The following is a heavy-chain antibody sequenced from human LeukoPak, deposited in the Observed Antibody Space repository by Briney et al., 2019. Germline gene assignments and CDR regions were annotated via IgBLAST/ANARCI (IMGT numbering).Heavy chain of an antibody. Sequence: PGGSLRLSCAASGFTFSSYSMNWVRQAPGKGLEWVSYISSSGSTIYYADSVKGRFTISRDNAKNSLYLQMNSLRAEDTAVYYCARDYDILTGSIFDYWGQGTLVTVSS. CDR1: GFTFSSYS. J-gene: IGHJ4*02. V-gene: IGHV3-48*04. D-gene: IGHD3-9*01. CDR2: ISSSGSTI. CDR3: ARDYDILTGSIFDY.